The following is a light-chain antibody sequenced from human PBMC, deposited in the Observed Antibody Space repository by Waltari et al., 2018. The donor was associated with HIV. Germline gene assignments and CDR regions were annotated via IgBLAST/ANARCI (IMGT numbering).Light chain of an antibody. J-gene: IGKJ4*01. CDR2: VAS. CDR3: QQLNSYPLT. CDR1: QGINSS. V-gene: IGKV1-9*01. Sequence: DIHLTQSPPFLSASIGDRVTISCRATQGINSSLAWYQQQPGKAPKLLIYVASTLRSGVPSRFSGSGSGTEFTLTISNLQPEDSATYYCQQLNSYPLTFGGGTKVETK.